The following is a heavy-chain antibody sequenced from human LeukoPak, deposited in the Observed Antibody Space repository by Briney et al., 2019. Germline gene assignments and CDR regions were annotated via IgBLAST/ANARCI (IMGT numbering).Heavy chain of an antibody. CDR2: IIPIFGTA. D-gene: IGHD5-18*01. V-gene: IGHV1-69*13. Sequence: GASVKFSCKASGGTFSSYAISWVRQAPGQGLEWMGGIIPIFGTANYAQKFQGRVTITADESTSTAYMELSSLRAEDTAVYYCARSKTSTRDTAMTYRDYYYYMDVWGKGTTVTISS. CDR3: ARSKTSTRDTAMTYRDYYYYMDV. CDR1: GGTFSSYA. J-gene: IGHJ6*03.